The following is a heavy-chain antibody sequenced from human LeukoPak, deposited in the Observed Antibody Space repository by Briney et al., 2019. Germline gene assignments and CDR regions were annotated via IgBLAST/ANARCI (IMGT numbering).Heavy chain of an antibody. CDR1: GLTFSNYV. CDR3: AYRTGFDY. CDR2: ISISGDNT. Sequence: GGSLRLSCVVSGLTFSNYVMSWVRQAPGKGLEWVSTISISGDNTYYPDSVKGRFTISRDNSKSTLYLQMNSLRAEDTAVYYCAYRTGFDYWGQGTLVTVSS. D-gene: IGHD3-16*02. V-gene: IGHV3-23*01. J-gene: IGHJ4*02.